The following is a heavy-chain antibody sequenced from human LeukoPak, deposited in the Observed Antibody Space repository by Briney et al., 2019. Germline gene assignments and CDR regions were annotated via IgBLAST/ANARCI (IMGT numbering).Heavy chain of an antibody. Sequence: SVKVSCRASGGTFRSYAISWVRQAPGQGLEWMGGIIPIFGTANYAQKFQGRVTITADKSTSTAYMELSSLGSEDTAVYYCAREESSGWYRGPNAFDIWGQGTMVTVSS. V-gene: IGHV1-69*06. CDR1: GGTFRSYA. J-gene: IGHJ3*02. CDR2: IIPIFGTA. CDR3: AREESSGWYRGPNAFDI. D-gene: IGHD6-19*01.